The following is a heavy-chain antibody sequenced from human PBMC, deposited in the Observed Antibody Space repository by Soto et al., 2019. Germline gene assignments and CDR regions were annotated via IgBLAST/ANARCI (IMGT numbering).Heavy chain of an antibody. CDR2: IYYSGTT. J-gene: IGHJ2*01. D-gene: IGHD2-2*01. Sequence: SETLSLTCTVSGDSISRGDYYWGWIRQPPGEGLEWIGHIYYSGTTYYNPSLRSRLSISVDTSKNQFSLKLNSVTAADTAVYFCARLLPSPEVWYFDLWGRGTLVTVSS. CDR1: GDSISRGDYY. CDR3: ARLLPSPEVWYFDL. V-gene: IGHV4-30-4*01.